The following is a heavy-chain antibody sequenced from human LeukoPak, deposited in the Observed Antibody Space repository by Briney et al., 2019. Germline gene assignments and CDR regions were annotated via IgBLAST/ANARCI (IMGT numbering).Heavy chain of an antibody. D-gene: IGHD3-16*01. Sequence: PGGSLRLSCAASGFTFSSYGMHWVRQAPGKGLERVAVIWYDGSNKYYADSVKGRFTISRDNSKNTLYLQMNSLRAEDTAVYYCAKARGNTYVLWWSNPWGQEPLVPV. CDR3: AKARGNTYVLWWSNP. V-gene: IGHV3-33*06. CDR1: GFTFSSYG. J-gene: IGHJ5*02. CDR2: IWYDGSNK.